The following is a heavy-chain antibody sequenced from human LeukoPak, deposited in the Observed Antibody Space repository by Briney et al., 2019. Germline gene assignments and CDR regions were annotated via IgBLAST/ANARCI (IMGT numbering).Heavy chain of an antibody. D-gene: IGHD2-2*02. V-gene: IGHV3-30*02. CDR3: ATAVDCSSTSCYTFDY. Sequence: GGSLRLSCAASGFTFSSYGMHWVRQAPGKWLEWVAFIRYDGSNKYYADSVKGRFTISRDNSKNTLYLQMNSLRAEDTAVYYCATAVDCSSTSCYTFDYWGQGTLVTVSS. CDR2: IRYDGSNK. J-gene: IGHJ4*02. CDR1: GFTFSSYG.